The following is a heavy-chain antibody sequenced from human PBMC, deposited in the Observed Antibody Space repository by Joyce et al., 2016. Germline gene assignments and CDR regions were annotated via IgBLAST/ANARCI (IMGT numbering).Heavy chain of an antibody. Sequence: QVLLVQSGATVKRPGSSLRVSCKSSGGAFSNFTVNWVRQAPGQSLEWMGGLIPFVGAAKYEEHFQGRVTLTADLSTRTAYMELSSLTSADTAFYYCARGGTSSDHYFFYTLDVWGPGTTVIVSS. CDR3: ARGGTSSDHYFFYTLDV. D-gene: IGHD1-14*01. V-gene: IGHV1-69*12. CDR2: LIPFVGAA. CDR1: GGAFSNFT. J-gene: IGHJ6*02.